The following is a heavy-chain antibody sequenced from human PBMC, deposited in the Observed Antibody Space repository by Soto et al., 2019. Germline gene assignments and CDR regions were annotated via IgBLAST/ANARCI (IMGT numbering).Heavy chain of an antibody. CDR2: IYDSGST. CDR3: AREEVAYYGSGSYNWFDP. V-gene: IGHV4-31*03. Sequence: SETLSLTXTVSGVSISSVTYYWNWIRQHPGKGLEWIGYIYDSGSTYYNPSLKSRVTISVDTSKNQFSLKLSSVTAADTAVYYCAREEVAYYGSGSYNWFDPWGQGTLVTVSS. D-gene: IGHD3-10*01. J-gene: IGHJ5*02. CDR1: GVSISSVTYY.